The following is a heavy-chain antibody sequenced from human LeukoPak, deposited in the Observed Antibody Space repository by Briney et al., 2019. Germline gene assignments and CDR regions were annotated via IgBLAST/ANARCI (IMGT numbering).Heavy chain of an antibody. CDR3: ARDTKGGGYFDY. Sequence: ASVKVSCKASGYTFTSYGISWVRQAPGQGLEWMGWISAYNGNTNYAQKLQGRVTMTTDTSTSTAYMELRSLRSEDTAVYYCARDTKGGGYFDYWGQGTLVTVSS. CDR1: GYTFTSYG. V-gene: IGHV1-18*01. J-gene: IGHJ4*02. D-gene: IGHD2-8*01. CDR2: ISAYNGNT.